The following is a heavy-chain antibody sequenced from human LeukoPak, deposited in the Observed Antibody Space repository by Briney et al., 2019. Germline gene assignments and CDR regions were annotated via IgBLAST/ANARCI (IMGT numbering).Heavy chain of an antibody. Sequence: GGSLRLSCAASGFTFSSYEMNWVRQAPGKGPEWVSYISSSGSTIYYADSVKGRFTISRDNAKNSLYLQMNSLRAEDTAVYYCARDWKGIDYWGQGTLVTVPS. CDR1: GFTFSSYE. J-gene: IGHJ4*02. V-gene: IGHV3-48*03. CDR3: ARDWKGIDY. CDR2: ISSSGSTI. D-gene: IGHD1-1*01.